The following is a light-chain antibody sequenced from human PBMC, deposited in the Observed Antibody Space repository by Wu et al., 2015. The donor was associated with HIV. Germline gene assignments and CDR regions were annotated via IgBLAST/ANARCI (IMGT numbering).Light chain of an antibody. J-gene: IGKJ2*03. CDR2: KAS. Sequence: DVQMTQSPFTLSAFVGDRVTITCRASESISTWLAWYQQKPGKAPKLLIHKASSLETGVPSRFSGSGSGTYFTLTINSVQPDDFATYYCQQYKDLYSFGQGTKVEMK. V-gene: IGKV1-5*03. CDR3: QQYKDLYS. CDR1: ESISTW.